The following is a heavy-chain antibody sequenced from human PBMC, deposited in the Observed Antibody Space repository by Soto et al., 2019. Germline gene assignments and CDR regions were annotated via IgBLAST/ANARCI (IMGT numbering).Heavy chain of an antibody. Sequence: PGGSLRLSCAASGFTFSSYAMHWVRQAPGKGLEWVAVISYDGSNKYYADSVKGRFTISRDNSKNTLYLQMNSLRAEDTAVYYCARCGGLGVPAAMRRMGYWGQGTLVTVSS. V-gene: IGHV3-30-3*01. CDR2: ISYDGSNK. J-gene: IGHJ4*02. CDR3: ARCGGLGVPAAMRRMGY. CDR1: GFTFSSYA. D-gene: IGHD2-2*01.